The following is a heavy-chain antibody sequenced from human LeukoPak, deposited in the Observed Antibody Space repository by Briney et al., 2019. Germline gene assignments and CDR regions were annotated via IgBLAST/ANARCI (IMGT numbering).Heavy chain of an antibody. D-gene: IGHD6-13*01. V-gene: IGHV3-53*01. CDR3: ARGGVAAAASIDY. Sequence: GGSLGLSCAASGFTVSSNYMSWVRQAPGKGLEWVSLIYSDGSTYYADSVKGRFTISRDNSKNTLSLQMNSLRADDTAVYYCARGGVAAAASIDYWGQGTLVTVSS. CDR1: GFTVSSNY. CDR2: IYSDGST. J-gene: IGHJ4*02.